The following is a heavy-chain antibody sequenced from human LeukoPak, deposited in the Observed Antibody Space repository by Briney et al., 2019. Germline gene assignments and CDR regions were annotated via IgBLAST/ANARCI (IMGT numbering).Heavy chain of an antibody. J-gene: IGHJ4*02. CDR2: ISSSSSYI. V-gene: IGHV3-21*01. D-gene: IGHD3-10*01. Sequence: GGSPRLSCAASGFTFSSYSMNWVRQAPGKGLEWVSSISSSSSYIYYADSVKGRFTISRDNAKNSLYLQMNSLRAEDTAVYYCARDDYYYGSGSPIDYWGQGTLVTVSS. CDR3: ARDDYYYGSGSPIDY. CDR1: GFTFSSYS.